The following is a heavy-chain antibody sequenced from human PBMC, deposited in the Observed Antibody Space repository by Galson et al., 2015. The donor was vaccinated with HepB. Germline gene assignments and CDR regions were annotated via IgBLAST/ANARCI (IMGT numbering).Heavy chain of an antibody. J-gene: IGHJ2*01. D-gene: IGHD3-10*01. CDR1: GFTFSSYT. CDR3: TRVYFGSGSSSAYWYFDL. Sequence: SLRLSCAASGFTFSSYTMHWVRQAPGKGLESVSYISSTGTTMSYTDSAKGRFTISRDNAQNSLYLQMNSLRDEDTAVYYCTRVYFGSGSSSAYWYFDLWGRGALVTVSS. V-gene: IGHV3-48*02. CDR2: ISSTGTTM.